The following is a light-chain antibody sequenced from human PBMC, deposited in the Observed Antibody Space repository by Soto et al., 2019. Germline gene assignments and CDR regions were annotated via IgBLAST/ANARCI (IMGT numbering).Light chain of an antibody. V-gene: IGLV2-14*01. CDR3: SSYTSSTPLV. CDR1: SSDVGDYNY. J-gene: IGLJ1*01. Sequence: QSALTQPASVSGAPGQSITISCTGTSSDVGDYNYVSWYQQHPGKDPKLMIYDVSNLPLGVSNRFSGYKSGSTASLTISGRQVEDEANYYCSSYTSSTPLVFGTGPKLTVL. CDR2: DVS.